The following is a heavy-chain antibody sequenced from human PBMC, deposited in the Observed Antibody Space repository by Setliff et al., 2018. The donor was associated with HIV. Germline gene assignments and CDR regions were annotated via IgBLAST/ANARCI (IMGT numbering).Heavy chain of an antibody. D-gene: IGHD6-19*01. J-gene: IGHJ3*02. CDR2: LSDSGGTT. V-gene: IGHV3-23*01. CDR1: GFAFSSNA. Sequence: GESLKISCEASGFAFSSNAMSWVRQSPGKGLEWVSSLSDSGGTTFYVDSVKGRFTISRDNSKNTLYLQMSSLRVEDTAVYHCAKGPYRQWRGTDSFDIWGRGTTVTVSS. CDR3: AKGPYRQWRGTDSFDI.